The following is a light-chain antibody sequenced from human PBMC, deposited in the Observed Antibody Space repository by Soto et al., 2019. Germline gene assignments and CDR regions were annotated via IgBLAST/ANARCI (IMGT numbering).Light chain of an antibody. CDR1: QSVGSG. J-gene: IGKJ2*01. CDR2: GAS. V-gene: IGKV3-15*01. Sequence: EIVMTLSPATLSVSPGERATLSCRASQSVGSGLSWYQQKPDQAPRLLIYGASTRATGIPARFSGSGSGTEFTLTISSLQSEDYAVYYCQQYNNWPPYTFGQGTKVDIK. CDR3: QQYNNWPPYT.